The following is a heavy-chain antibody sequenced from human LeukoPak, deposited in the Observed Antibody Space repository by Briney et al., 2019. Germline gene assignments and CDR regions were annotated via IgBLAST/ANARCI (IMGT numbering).Heavy chain of an antibody. Sequence: GGSLRLSCAASGNYWMHWVRQAPGKGLVWVSHINSDGSWTGYADSVKGRFTISKDNAKNTVYLQMNNLRAEDTAVYYCVSFYEANWGRGTLVTVSS. D-gene: IGHD2-2*01. V-gene: IGHV3-74*01. CDR1: GNYW. J-gene: IGHJ4*02. CDR3: VSFYEAN. CDR2: INSDGSWT.